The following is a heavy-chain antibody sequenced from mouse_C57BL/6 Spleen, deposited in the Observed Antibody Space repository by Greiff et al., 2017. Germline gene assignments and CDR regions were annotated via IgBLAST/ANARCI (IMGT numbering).Heavy chain of an antibody. CDR3: ARWGGGY. CDR1: GYTFTSYW. J-gene: IGHJ2*01. CDR2: IYPGSGST. Sequence: QVQLQQPGAELVKPGASVKMSCKTSGYTFTSYWITWVKQRPGQGLEWIGDIYPGSGSTNYNEKFKRKATLTVDTSSSTAYMQLSRRTAGDSSVYYGARWGGGYWGQGTTLTVSS. V-gene: IGHV1-55*01.